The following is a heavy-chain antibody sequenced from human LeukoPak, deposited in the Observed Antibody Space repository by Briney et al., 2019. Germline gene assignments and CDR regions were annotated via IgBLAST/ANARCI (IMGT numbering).Heavy chain of an antibody. D-gene: IGHD3-10*01. Sequence: GGSLGLSCAASGFTFSIYWMSWVRQAPGKGLEWVANIKQDGSEKYYVDSVKGRFTISRDNAKKSVYLQMNSLRADDTAVYYCTREGSLWFGESKSDSWGQGTLVTVSS. CDR2: IKQDGSEK. J-gene: IGHJ4*02. CDR3: TREGSLWFGESKSDS. V-gene: IGHV3-7*04. CDR1: GFTFSIYW.